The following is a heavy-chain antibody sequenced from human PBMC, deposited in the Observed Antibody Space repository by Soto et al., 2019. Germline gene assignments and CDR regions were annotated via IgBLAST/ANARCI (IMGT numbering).Heavy chain of an antibody. D-gene: IGHD7-27*01. Sequence: ASVKVSCKTSGYTFTTNAIHWVRQAPGQGLEWMGWFNTGNGNTKYAPKFQGRFTITTDTSASTAYMELSSLRFEDTAVYYCARRWGRNFDYWGQGTLVTVSS. V-gene: IGHV1-3*04. CDR1: GYTFTTNA. CDR2: FNTGNGNT. J-gene: IGHJ4*02. CDR3: ARRWGRNFDY.